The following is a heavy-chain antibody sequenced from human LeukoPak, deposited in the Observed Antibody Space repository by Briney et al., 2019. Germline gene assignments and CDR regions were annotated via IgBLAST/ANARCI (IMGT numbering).Heavy chain of an antibody. J-gene: IGHJ6*03. V-gene: IGHV1-69*06. Sequence: SVKVSCKAPGGTFSSYAISWVRQAPGQGLEWMGGIIPIFGTANYAQKFQGRVTITADKSTSTAYMELSSLRSEDTAVYYCATCSGGSCHRGYYYMDVWGRGTTVTVSS. CDR1: GGTFSSYA. D-gene: IGHD2-15*01. CDR2: IIPIFGTA. CDR3: ATCSGGSCHRGYYYMDV.